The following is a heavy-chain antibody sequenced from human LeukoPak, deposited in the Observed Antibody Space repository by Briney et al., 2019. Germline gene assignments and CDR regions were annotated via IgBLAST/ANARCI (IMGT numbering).Heavy chain of an antibody. CDR2: IYYSGST. V-gene: IGHV4-39*02. CDR1: GGSISSSSYY. CDR3: ARVGYCGGGCYPFDY. J-gene: IGHJ4*02. Sequence: SETLSLTCTVSGGSISSSSYYWGWIRQPPGKGLEWIGSIYYSGSTYYNPSLKSRVTISVDTSRNSFSLELSSVTAADTAVYYCARVGYCGGGCYPFDYWGQGTLTTISS. D-gene: IGHD2-21*02.